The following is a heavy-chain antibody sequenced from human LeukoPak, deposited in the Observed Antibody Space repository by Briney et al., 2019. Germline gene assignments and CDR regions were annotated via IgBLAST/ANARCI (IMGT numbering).Heavy chain of an antibody. Sequence: PGGSLRLSCAASGFTFSSYVMSWVRQAPGKGLEWVSAISGSGGSTYYADSVKGRFTISRDNSKNTLYLQMNSLRAEDTAVYYCAKTQGPSIAARHQTRTDYWGQGTLVTVSS. CDR1: GFTFSSYV. D-gene: IGHD6-6*01. J-gene: IGHJ4*02. CDR2: ISGSGGST. CDR3: AKTQGPSIAARHQTRTDY. V-gene: IGHV3-23*01.